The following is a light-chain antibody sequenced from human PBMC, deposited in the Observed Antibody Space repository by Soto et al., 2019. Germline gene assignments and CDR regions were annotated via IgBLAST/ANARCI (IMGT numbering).Light chain of an antibody. CDR3: QQYGTSEII. V-gene: IGKV3-20*01. CDR1: QSLTNSY. J-gene: IGKJ5*01. CDR2: DTS. Sequence: DIVLTQSPDTLSLSPGNRATLSCRASQSLTNSYMAWYQVKPGQAPRLLIYDTSSRATGIPDRFSGSGSGTDFTLTITRLEPEDFAVFYCQQYGTSEIILGQGTRLEIK.